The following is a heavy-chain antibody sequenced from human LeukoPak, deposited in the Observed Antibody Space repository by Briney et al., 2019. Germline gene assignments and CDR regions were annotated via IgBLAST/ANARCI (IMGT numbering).Heavy chain of an antibody. D-gene: IGHD3-10*01. CDR2: SRNEGHSYST. CDR3: VALLRGIGY. V-gene: IGHV3-72*01. J-gene: IGHJ4*01. Sequence: GGSLRLSCAVSGFTFSDHYMDWVRQAPGKGLEWIGRSRNEGHSYSTDFAASVRGRASLSRDHSRNSLYLQVNSLRTDDTAVYYGVALLRGIGYWGHGTLVTVSS. CDR1: GFTFSDHY.